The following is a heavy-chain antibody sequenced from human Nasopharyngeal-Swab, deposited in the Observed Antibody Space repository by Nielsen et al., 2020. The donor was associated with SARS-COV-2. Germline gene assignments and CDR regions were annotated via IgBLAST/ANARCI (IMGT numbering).Heavy chain of an antibody. CDR3: ARIDFDSSGYYSAFDI. J-gene: IGHJ3*02. Sequence: WIRQPPGKALEWLAHIFSNDEKSYSTSLKSRLTISKDTSKSQVVLTMTNMDPVDTATYYCARIDFDSSGYYSAFDIWGQGTMVTVS. D-gene: IGHD3-22*01. V-gene: IGHV2-26*01. CDR2: IFSNDEK.